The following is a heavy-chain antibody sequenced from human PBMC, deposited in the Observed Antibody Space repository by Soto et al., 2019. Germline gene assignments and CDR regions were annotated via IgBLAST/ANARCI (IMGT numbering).Heavy chain of an antibody. V-gene: IGHV1-18*03. D-gene: IGHD3-9*01. J-gene: IGHJ4*02. CDR2: ISAYNGNT. Sequence: VQLVQFGAEVKKPGASVNVSSKASGYTFTSYGINWVRQAAEQGLEWMGWISAYNGNTNYAQKLQGRVTMTTDTSTNTAYMELWSLRSDDMAMYYCATAPLGYYDILTCGDPPDYWGQGTLVNVSS. CDR3: ATAPLGYYDILTCGDPPDY. CDR1: GYTFTSYG.